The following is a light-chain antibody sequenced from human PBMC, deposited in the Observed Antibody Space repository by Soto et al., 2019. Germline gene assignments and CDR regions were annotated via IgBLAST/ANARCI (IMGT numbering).Light chain of an antibody. CDR3: QQYGGSPPIA. Sequence: EIVLTQSPGTLSLSPGDRATLSCRASQSVASNYVAWYQHKAGQAPRLLIYGASSRATGVPDRVIGIGSGTDFTLTISRLEPEDFAVYYSQQYGGSPPIAFGQGTRLDIK. CDR2: GAS. CDR1: QSVASNY. V-gene: IGKV3-20*01. J-gene: IGKJ5*01.